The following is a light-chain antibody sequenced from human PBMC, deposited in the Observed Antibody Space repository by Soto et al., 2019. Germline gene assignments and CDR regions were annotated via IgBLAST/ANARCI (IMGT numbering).Light chain of an antibody. J-gene: IGKJ1*01. V-gene: IGKV1-5*01. CDR3: QQYTNTNNPWM. Sequence: DIQVTQSPPTLSASVGDRVTITFRASQTISTWMAWYQQKPGKAPKLLVYDASTLQSGVASRFSGSGSGTEFTLIISSLQPDDSATYYSQQYTNTNNPWMFGQGTKVEI. CDR1: QTISTW. CDR2: DAS.